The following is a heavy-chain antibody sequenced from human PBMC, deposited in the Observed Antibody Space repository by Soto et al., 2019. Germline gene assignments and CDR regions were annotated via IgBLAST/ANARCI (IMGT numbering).Heavy chain of an antibody. CDR3: SRGDREDTAVVIGARPGEYGMDV. V-gene: IGHV3-30-3*01. Sequence: QVQLVESGGGVVQPGRSLRLSCAASGFTFSIYAMHWVRQAPGKGLEWVAVISYDGARKAYANSVKGRFTISRETSKNTLNLQMNSLRVEDTAAYYCSRGDREDTAVVIGARPGEYGMDVWGRGTTVTVSS. CDR2: ISYDGARK. CDR1: GFTFSIYA. J-gene: IGHJ6*02. D-gene: IGHD2-15*01.